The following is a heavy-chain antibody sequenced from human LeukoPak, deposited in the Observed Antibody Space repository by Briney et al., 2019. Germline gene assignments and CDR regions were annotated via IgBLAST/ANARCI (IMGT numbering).Heavy chain of an antibody. Sequence: SETLSLTCAVYGGSFSGYYWSWIRQPPGKGLEWIGEINHSGSTNYNPSLKSRVTISVDTSKNHFSLKLSSVTAADTAVYYCARSYYGSGSLNWFDPWGQGTLVTVSS. CDR1: GGSFSGYY. J-gene: IGHJ5*02. CDR2: INHSGST. V-gene: IGHV4-34*01. CDR3: ARSYYGSGSLNWFDP. D-gene: IGHD3-10*01.